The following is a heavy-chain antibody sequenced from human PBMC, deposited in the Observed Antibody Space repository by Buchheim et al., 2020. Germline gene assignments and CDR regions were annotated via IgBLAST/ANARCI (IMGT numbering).Heavy chain of an antibody. CDR1: GGSFSGYY. Sequence: QVQLQQWGAGLLKPSETLSLTCAVYGGSFSGYYWSWIRQPPGKGLEWIGEINHSGSTNYNLSLKSRVTISVDTSKNQFSLKLSSVTAADTAVYYCTRGERPLVWFDPWGQGTL. CDR2: INHSGST. J-gene: IGHJ5*02. V-gene: IGHV4-34*01. CDR3: TRGERPLVWFDP.